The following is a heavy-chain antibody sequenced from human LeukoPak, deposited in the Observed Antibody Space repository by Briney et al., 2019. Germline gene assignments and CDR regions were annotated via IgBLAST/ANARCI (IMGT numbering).Heavy chain of an antibody. CDR3: ARGGFYGGDFDY. V-gene: IGHV4-34*01. CDR1: GGSFSGYY. Sequence: SETLSLTCAVYGGSFSGYYWSWIRQPPGKGLEWIGEINHSGSTNYNPSLKSRVTISVDTSKNQFSLKLSSVTAADTAVYYCARGGFYGGDFDYRGQGTLVTVSS. J-gene: IGHJ4*02. CDR2: INHSGST. D-gene: IGHD4-23*01.